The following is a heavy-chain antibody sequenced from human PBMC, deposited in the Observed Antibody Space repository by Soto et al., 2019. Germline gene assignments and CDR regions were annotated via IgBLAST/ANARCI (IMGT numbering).Heavy chain of an antibody. CDR3: ARDPRMDPFDT. Sequence: ASVKVSCRASGYTCTSYGISCLRQAPGQGLEWMGWISAYNGNTNYAQKLQGRVTMTTDTSTSTAYMELRSLRSDDTAVYYCARDPRMDPFDTWRQGTMVNVSS. CDR1: GYTCTSYG. J-gene: IGHJ3*02. CDR2: ISAYNGNT. V-gene: IGHV1-18*01.